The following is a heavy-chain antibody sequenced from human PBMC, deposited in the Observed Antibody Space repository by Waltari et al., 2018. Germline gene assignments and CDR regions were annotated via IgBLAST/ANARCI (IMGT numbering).Heavy chain of an antibody. D-gene: IGHD2-2*02. CDR1: GGSFSGYY. CDR2: INHSGST. V-gene: IGHV4-34*01. Sequence: QVQLQQWGAGLLKPSETLSLTCAVYGGSFSGYYWSWIRQPPGKGLEWIGEINHSGSTNYNPSLKSRVTRSVDTSKNQFSLKLSSVTAADTAVYYCARLRSYCSSTSCYRTYYYYMDVWGKGTTVTISS. J-gene: IGHJ6*03. CDR3: ARLRSYCSSTSCYRTYYYYMDV.